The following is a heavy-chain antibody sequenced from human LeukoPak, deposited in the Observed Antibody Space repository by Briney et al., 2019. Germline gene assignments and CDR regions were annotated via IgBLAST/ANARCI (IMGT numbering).Heavy chain of an antibody. CDR2: IGRVGYT. V-gene: IGHV3-23*01. J-gene: IGHJ6*02. CDR3: VKDRPCDGCMPMDA. CDR1: GFTFSDYS. D-gene: IGHD5-24*01. Sequence: PGGSLRLSGAASGFTFSDYSMSWVRQVPGKGLEWVSGIGRVGYTYLADPVKGRFTISGDNSENTVYLQMNSLRAEDKAIYYCVKDRPCDGCMPMDAWGQGTTVTVSS.